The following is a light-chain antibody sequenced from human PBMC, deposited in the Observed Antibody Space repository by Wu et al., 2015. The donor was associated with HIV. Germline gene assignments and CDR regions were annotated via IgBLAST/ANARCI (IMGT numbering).Light chain of an antibody. V-gene: IGKV1-39*01. CDR1: RTVVSS. Sequence: DIQMTQSPSSLSASVGDKVTSTCRASRTVVSSLNWYQQKPGKAPKLLIYSTSILQSGVPSRFSGSGSGIDFTLTISSLQPEDFATYYCQQSYSTPYNFGQGTKLETK. J-gene: IGKJ2*01. CDR3: QQSYSTPYN. CDR2: STS.